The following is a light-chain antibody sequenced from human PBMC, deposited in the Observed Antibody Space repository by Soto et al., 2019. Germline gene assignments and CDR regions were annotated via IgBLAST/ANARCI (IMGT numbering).Light chain of an antibody. CDR1: QSVSSSC. Sequence: DIQMTQSPSTLSASLGDRATISCRASQSVSSSCLAWYQQKPGQAPRLLIYGASSRASGIPDRFSGSGSGTEFTLTISSLQPDDFAIYYCQQYNSYPPFGQGTRLEIK. CDR3: QQYNSYPP. CDR2: GAS. J-gene: IGKJ5*01. V-gene: IGKV1-5*01.